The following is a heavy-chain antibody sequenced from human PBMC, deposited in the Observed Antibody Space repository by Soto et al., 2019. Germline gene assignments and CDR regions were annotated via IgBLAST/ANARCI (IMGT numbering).Heavy chain of an antibody. CDR1: GYTFINFF. D-gene: IGHD2-15*01. CDR3: ARSHCSGGSCYLGAFDI. V-gene: IGHV1-46*01. Sequence: GASVKVSCKASGYTFINFFIHWERQAPGQGLEWVGIINPSGGATTYPQKFQGRVTMTRDTSTSTVYMDVSSLRFDDTAVYYCARSHCSGGSCYLGAFDIWGQGTMVTVSS. CDR2: INPSGGAT. J-gene: IGHJ3*02.